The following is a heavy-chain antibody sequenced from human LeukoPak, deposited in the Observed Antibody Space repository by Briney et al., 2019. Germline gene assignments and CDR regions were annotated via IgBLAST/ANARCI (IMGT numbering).Heavy chain of an antibody. Sequence: KPSETLSLTCTVSGGSVSSGSYYWSWIRQPPGKGLEWIGYIYYSGSTNYNPSLKSRVTISVDTSKNQFSLKLSSVTAADTAVYYCAREVTMVTYFDYWGQGTLVTVSS. CDR2: IYYSGST. V-gene: IGHV4-61*01. D-gene: IGHD4/OR15-4a*01. CDR3: AREVTMVTYFDY. CDR1: GGSVSSGSYY. J-gene: IGHJ4*02.